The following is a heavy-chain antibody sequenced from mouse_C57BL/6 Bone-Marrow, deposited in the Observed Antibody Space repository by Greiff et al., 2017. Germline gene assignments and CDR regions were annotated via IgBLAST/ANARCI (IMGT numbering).Heavy chain of an antibody. J-gene: IGHJ3*01. CDR3: DTEAY. V-gene: IGHV5-6*01. CDR1: GFTFSSYG. Sequence: EVQGVESGGDLVKPGGSLKLSCAASGFTFSSYGMSWVRQTPDKRLEWVATISSGGSYTYYPDSVKGPFTISIDNAKNTLYLQMSSLKAEDTAMYNCDTEAYWGQGTLVTVSA. CDR2: ISSGGSYT.